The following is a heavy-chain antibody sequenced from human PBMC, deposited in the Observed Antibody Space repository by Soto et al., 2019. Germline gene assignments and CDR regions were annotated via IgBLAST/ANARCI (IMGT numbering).Heavy chain of an antibody. CDR1: GYTFTGYY. D-gene: IGHD3-22*01. CDR2: INPNSGGT. Sequence: ASVKVSCKASGYTFTGYYMHWVRQAPGQGLEWMGWINPNSGGTNYAQKFQGWVTMTRDTSISTAYMELSRLRSDDTAVYYCARGVVITSYYYYYGMDVWGQGTTVTVSS. J-gene: IGHJ6*02. CDR3: ARGVVITSYYYYYGMDV. V-gene: IGHV1-2*04.